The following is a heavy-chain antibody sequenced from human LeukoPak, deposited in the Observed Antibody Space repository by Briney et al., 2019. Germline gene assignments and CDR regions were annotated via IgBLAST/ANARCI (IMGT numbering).Heavy chain of an antibody. CDR2: ISYDGSNK. Sequence: GGSLRLSCAASGFTFSSYGMHWVRQAPGKGLEWVAVISYDGSNKYYADSVKGRFTISRDNSKNTLYLQTNSLRAEDTAVYYCAKDTSGYDFYYYGMDVWGQGTTVTVSS. V-gene: IGHV3-30*18. CDR3: AKDTSGYDFYYYGMDV. J-gene: IGHJ6*02. D-gene: IGHD5-12*01. CDR1: GFTFSSYG.